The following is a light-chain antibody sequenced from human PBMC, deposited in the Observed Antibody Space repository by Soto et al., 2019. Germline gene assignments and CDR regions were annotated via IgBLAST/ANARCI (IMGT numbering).Light chain of an antibody. V-gene: IGKV3D-15*01. CDR3: QQYSNWLTWT. CDR1: ERISNN. CDR2: SAS. Sequence: EIVMTQSPVTLSVSPGESATLSCRASERISNNLAWYQQKPGQAPRLLIYSASTRATGIPARFIGSGSATECTLTISSLQSEDFAVYYCQQYSNWLTWTFGQGTKVEIK. J-gene: IGKJ1*01.